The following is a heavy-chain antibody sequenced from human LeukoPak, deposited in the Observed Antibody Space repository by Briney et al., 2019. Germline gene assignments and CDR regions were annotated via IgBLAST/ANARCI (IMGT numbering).Heavy chain of an antibody. D-gene: IGHD2-2*01. CDR3: ARDEGAGYCSSTICSPSDY. Sequence: ASVKVSCKASGYTFTSYGISWVRQAPGQGLEWMGWISAYNGNTNYAQKLQGRVTMTTDTSTSTAYMELRSLRSDDTAVYYCARDEGAGYCSSTICSPSDYWGQGTLVTVSS. V-gene: IGHV1-18*01. J-gene: IGHJ4*02. CDR1: GYTFTSYG. CDR2: ISAYNGNT.